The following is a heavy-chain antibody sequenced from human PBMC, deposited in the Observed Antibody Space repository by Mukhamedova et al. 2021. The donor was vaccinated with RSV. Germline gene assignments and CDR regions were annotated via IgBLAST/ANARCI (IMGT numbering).Heavy chain of an antibody. Sequence: VRQAPGQGLEWMGIINPSGGSTSYAQKFQGRVTMTRDTSTSTVYMELSSLRSEDTAVYYSARDGDILTGSGWFDPWGQGTLVTVS. V-gene: IGHV1-46*01. CDR2: INPSGGST. J-gene: IGHJ5*02. CDR3: ARDGDILTGSGWFDP. D-gene: IGHD3-9*01.